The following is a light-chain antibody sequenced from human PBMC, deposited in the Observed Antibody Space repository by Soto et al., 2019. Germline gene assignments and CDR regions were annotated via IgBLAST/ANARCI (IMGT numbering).Light chain of an antibody. CDR2: GVS. CDR1: SSDIGAYDY. V-gene: IGLV2-14*01. Sequence: QSVLTRPASVSGSPGQSITISCTGTSSDIGAYDYVSWHQQHPGKAPKLMIYGVSNRPSGVSNRFSGSKSGNTASLTISGLQAEDEADYYCSSYTRSSTWVFGGGTKLTVL. J-gene: IGLJ3*02. CDR3: SSYTRSSTWV.